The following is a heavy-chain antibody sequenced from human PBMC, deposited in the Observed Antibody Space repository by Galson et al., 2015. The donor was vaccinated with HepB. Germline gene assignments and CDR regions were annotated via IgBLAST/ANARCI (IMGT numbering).Heavy chain of an antibody. CDR3: ATDRNPSFWSGYYGGGFDY. Sequence: SLRLSCAASGFTFSSHWMTWVRQAPGKGLEWVANMKQDGSEKYYIDSVKGRFTVSRDIATNSLFLQMNSLRAEDTAVYYCATDRNPSFWSGYYGGGFDYWGQGALVIVSS. D-gene: IGHD3-3*01. V-gene: IGHV3-7*03. J-gene: IGHJ4*02. CDR2: MKQDGSEK. CDR1: GFTFSSHW.